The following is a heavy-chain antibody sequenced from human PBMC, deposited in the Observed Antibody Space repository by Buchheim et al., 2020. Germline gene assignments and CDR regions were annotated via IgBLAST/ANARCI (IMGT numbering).Heavy chain of an antibody. J-gene: IGHJ4*02. CDR2: ISGSGGST. CDR1: GFTFSSYA. D-gene: IGHD5-12*01. V-gene: IGHV3-23*01. Sequence: EVQLLESGGGLVQPGGSLRLSCAASGFTFSSYAMSWVRQAPGKGLEWVSAISGSGGSTYYADSVKGRFTISRDNSKNTPYLQMNSLRAEDTAVYYCAKRGLSRYSGYPVDFDYWGQGTL. CDR3: AKRGLSRYSGYPVDFDY.